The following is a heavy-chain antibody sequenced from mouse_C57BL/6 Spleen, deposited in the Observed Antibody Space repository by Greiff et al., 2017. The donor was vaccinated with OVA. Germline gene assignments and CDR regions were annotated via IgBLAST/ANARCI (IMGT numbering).Heavy chain of an antibody. CDR3: ARDRYGNLAWFAY. Sequence: EVKLMESGGGLVKPGGSLKFSCAASGFTFSSYALSWVRQTPEKRLEWVATISDGGSYTYYPDNVKGRFTISRDNAKNNLYLQMSHLKSEDTAMYYCARDRYGNLAWFAYWGQGTLVTVSA. CDR1: GFTFSSYA. V-gene: IGHV5-4*01. CDR2: ISDGGSYT. D-gene: IGHD2-10*02. J-gene: IGHJ3*01.